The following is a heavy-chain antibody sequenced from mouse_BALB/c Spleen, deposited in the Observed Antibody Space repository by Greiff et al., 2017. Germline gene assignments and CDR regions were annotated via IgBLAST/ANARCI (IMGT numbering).Heavy chain of an antibody. CDR2: ISYDGSN. CDR1: GYSITSGYY. CDR3: AALYYGYGCWFAY. V-gene: IGHV3-6*02. J-gene: IGHJ3*01. D-gene: IGHD2-2*01. Sequence: VQLKESGPGLVKPSQSLSLTCSVTGYSITSGYYWNWIRQSPGNKLEWMGYISYDGSNNYNPSLKNRISITRDTSKNRFFLKLNSVTTEDTATYYGAALYYGYGCWFAYWGQGTLVTVSA.